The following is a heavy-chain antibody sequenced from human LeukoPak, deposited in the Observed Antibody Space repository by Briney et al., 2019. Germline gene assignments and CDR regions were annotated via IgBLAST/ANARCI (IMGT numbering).Heavy chain of an antibody. CDR3: AKTTAEWELLSLPFDY. CDR2: ISGSGGST. CDR1: GFTFSSYA. V-gene: IGHV3-23*01. J-gene: IGHJ4*02. Sequence: GGSLRLSCAASGFTFSSYAMSWVRQAPGKGLEWVSAISGSGGSTYYADSVKGRFTISRDNSKNTLYLQMNSLRAEDTAVYYCAKTTAEWELLSLPFDYWGQGTLVTVSS. D-gene: IGHD1-26*01.